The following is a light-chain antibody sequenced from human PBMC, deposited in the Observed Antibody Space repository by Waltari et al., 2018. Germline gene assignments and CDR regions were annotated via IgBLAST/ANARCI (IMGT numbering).Light chain of an antibody. Sequence: QSALTQPPSASGSPGQSVTISCTGTSSDVGGYKFVSWYQQHPGRAPKLMIYEVNQRPSGVPDRFSGSKSGNTSSLTVSGLHAEDEADYYCSSYACSNNLVFVTGTKVTVL. CDR1: SSDVGGYKF. CDR3: SSYACSNNLV. V-gene: IGLV2-8*01. CDR2: EVN. J-gene: IGLJ1*01.